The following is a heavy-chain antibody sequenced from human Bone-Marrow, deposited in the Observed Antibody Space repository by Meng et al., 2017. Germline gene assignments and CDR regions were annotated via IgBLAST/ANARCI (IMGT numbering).Heavy chain of an antibody. Sequence: QVQLQQSGPGLVKPSETLSLTCTVSGDSISSGSYYWGWIRQPPGKGLEWIGSIYYSGSAYYSPSLKSRVTISVDTSKNQFSLKLSSVTAADTAVYFCARVETATTNPYFDYWGQGTLVTVSS. CDR2: IYYSGSA. CDR3: ARVETATTNPYFDY. V-gene: IGHV4-39*07. J-gene: IGHJ4*02. D-gene: IGHD5-24*01. CDR1: GDSISSGSYY.